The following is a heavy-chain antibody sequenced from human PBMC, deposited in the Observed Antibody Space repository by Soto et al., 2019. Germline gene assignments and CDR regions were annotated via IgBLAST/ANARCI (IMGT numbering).Heavy chain of an antibody. Sequence: GESLKISCKGSGYSFTSYWISWVRQMPGKGLEWMGRIDPSDSYTNYSPFFQGHVTISADKSISTAYLQWSSLKASDTAMYYCARPKSYGSGGMYGMDVWGQGTTVTVSS. J-gene: IGHJ6*02. CDR3: ARPKSYGSGGMYGMDV. D-gene: IGHD3-10*01. CDR2: IDPSDSYT. CDR1: GYSFTSYW. V-gene: IGHV5-10-1*01.